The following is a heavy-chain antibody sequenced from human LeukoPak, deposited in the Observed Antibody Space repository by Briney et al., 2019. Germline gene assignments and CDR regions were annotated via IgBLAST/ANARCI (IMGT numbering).Heavy chain of an antibody. CDR2: IIPNFGTT. V-gene: IGHV1-69*05. CDR1: GGTFTSYV. J-gene: IGHJ4*02. CDR3: STDPGDSSGYYSSRNYYIDS. D-gene: IGHD3-22*01. Sequence: ASVKVSCKASGGTFTSYVISWVRQAPGQGLEWMGGIIPNFGTTNYAQKFQGRVTITTDESTSTAYMELSSLRSEDPAVYYSSTDPGDSSGYYSSRNYYIDSSGQGNLGTVSS.